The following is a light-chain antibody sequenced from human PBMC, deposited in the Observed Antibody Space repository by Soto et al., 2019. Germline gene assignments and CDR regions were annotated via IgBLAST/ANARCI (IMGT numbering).Light chain of an antibody. CDR2: LNSDGSH. V-gene: IGLV4-69*01. Sequence: QLVLTQSPSASASLGASVKLTCTLSSGHSSYAIAWHQQQPEKGPRYLMKLNSDGSHSKGDGIPDRFSGSSSGAERYLTSSSLQSEDEAEYYCQTWGTGIRVFGGGTKLTVL. CDR1: SGHSSYA. CDR3: QTWGTGIRV. J-gene: IGLJ3*02.